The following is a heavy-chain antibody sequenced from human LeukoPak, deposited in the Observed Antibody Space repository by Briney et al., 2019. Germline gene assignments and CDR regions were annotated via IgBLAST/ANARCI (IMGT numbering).Heavy chain of an antibody. CDR1: GGTFSSYA. Sequence: SVKVSCKASGGTFSSYAISWVRQAPGQGLEWMGGIIPIFGTANYAQKFQGRVTITRDTSASTAYMELSSLRSEDMAVYYCAREGYYDSSGYYPGGYFDYWGQGTLVTVSS. V-gene: IGHV1-69*05. J-gene: IGHJ4*02. D-gene: IGHD3-22*01. CDR2: IIPIFGTA. CDR3: AREGYYDSSGYYPGGYFDY.